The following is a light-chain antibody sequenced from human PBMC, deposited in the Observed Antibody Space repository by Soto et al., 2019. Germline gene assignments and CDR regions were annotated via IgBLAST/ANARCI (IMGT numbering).Light chain of an antibody. V-gene: IGKV3-11*01. J-gene: IGKJ3*01. CDR3: QQRGNWPPT. CDR2: DAF. CDR1: QSVRSY. Sequence: EIVLTQSPATLSLSPGERATLSCRASQSVRSYLAWYQQKPGQTPRLLIYDAFNRATGIPARFSGSGSGTDFTLTISSLEPEDFAVYYCQQRGNWPPTFGPGTKV.